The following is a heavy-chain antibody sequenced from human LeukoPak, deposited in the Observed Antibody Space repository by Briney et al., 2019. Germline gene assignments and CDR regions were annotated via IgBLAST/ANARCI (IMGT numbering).Heavy chain of an antibody. D-gene: IGHD6-13*01. CDR3: ARDRGAAGTSFDY. Sequence: GGSLRLSCAASGFTFSSHGMHWVRQAPGKGLEWVAVTWYDGSNEYYADSVKGRFTISRDNSKNTLYLQMNSLRAEDTAVYYCARDRGAAGTSFDYWGQGTLVTVSS. CDR1: GFTFSSHG. J-gene: IGHJ4*02. V-gene: IGHV3-33*01. CDR2: TWYDGSNE.